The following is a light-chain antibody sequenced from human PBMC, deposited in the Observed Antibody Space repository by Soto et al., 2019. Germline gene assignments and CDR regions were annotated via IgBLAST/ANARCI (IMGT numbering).Light chain of an antibody. CDR1: QSITSW. V-gene: IGKV1-5*03. J-gene: IGKJ2*01. Sequence: DIQMTQSPSTLSASVGDRVFITCRASQSITSWLAWYQQKPGKAPKLLIYKASTLESGVPSRFSGSGSGTEFTLNISSLQPDDFATYYCQQYNSYPYTFGQVTKLEIK. CDR3: QQYNSYPYT. CDR2: KAS.